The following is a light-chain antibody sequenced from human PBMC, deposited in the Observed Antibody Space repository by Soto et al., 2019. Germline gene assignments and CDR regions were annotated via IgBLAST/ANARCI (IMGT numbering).Light chain of an antibody. CDR2: YDD. CDR1: SSNIGNNA. Sequence: QSVLTQPPSVSDAPRQRVTISCSGSSSNIGNNAENWYQQLQGKAPKLLIYYDDLLPSGVSDRFSGSKSGTSASLAISGLQSEDEADYYCAAWDDSLNVVVFGGGTQLTVL. CDR3: AAWDDSLNVVV. V-gene: IGLV1-36*01. J-gene: IGLJ2*01.